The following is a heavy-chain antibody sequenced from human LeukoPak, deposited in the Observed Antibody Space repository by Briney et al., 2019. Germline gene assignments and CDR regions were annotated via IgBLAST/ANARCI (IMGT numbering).Heavy chain of an antibody. J-gene: IGHJ4*02. V-gene: IGHV3-11*01. D-gene: IGHD6-13*01. Sequence: GGSLRLSCAVSGFTFSDYYMSWIRQAPGKGLEWVSYISSSGRTSYYADSVKGRFTISRDNAKNSLYLRMNSLRAEDTAVYYCARGPSSWYSRWYFDYWGQGTLLTVSS. CDR2: ISSSGRTS. CDR3: ARGPSSWYSRWYFDY. CDR1: GFTFSDYY.